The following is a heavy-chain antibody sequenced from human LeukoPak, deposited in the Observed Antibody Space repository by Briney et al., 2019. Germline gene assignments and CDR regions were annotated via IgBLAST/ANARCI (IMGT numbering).Heavy chain of an antibody. CDR2: INHSGST. CDR3: ARGADYDFWSGYLANWFDP. V-gene: IGHV4-30-4*08. D-gene: IGHD3-3*01. Sequence: PSQTLSLTCTVSGGSISSGDYYWSWIRQPPGKGLEWIGEINHSGSTNYNPSLKSRVTISVDTSKNQFSLKLSSVTAADTAVYYCARGADYDFWSGYLANWFDPWGQGTLVTVSS. CDR1: GGSISSGDYY. J-gene: IGHJ5*02.